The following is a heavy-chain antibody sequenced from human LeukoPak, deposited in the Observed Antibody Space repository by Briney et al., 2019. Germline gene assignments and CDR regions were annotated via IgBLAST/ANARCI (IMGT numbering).Heavy chain of an antibody. CDR1: GDSVSSNSVT. D-gene: IGHD2-2*01. CDR3: ARRLTQYDCFDP. Sequence: SQTLSLTCALSGDSVSSNSVTWNWIRQSPSRGLEWLGRTYYRSTWYNDYAVSVRGRITVNPDTSKNQFSLHLNSVTPEDTAVYYCARRLTQYDCFDPWGQGVLVTVSS. CDR2: TYYRSTWYN. V-gene: IGHV6-1*01. J-gene: IGHJ5*02.